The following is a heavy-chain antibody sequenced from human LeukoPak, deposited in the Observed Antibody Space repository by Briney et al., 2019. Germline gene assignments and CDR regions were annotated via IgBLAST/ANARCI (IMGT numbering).Heavy chain of an antibody. V-gene: IGHV1-18*01. D-gene: IGHD4-11*01. J-gene: IGHJ4*02. CDR1: GYTFTSYG. Sequence: VASVKVSCKASGYTFTSYGISWVRRAPGQGLEWMGWISAYNGNTNYAQKLQGRVTMTTDTSTSTAYMGLRSLRSDDTAVYYCARDSHTVTPFGSDYWGQGTLVTVSS. CDR2: ISAYNGNT. CDR3: ARDSHTVTPFGSDY.